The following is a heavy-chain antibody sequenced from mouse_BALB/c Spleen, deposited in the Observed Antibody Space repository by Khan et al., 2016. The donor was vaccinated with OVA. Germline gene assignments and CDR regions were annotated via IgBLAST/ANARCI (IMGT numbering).Heavy chain of an antibody. D-gene: IGHD4-1*01. CDR1: GFTFSSYS. J-gene: IGHJ3*01. V-gene: IGHV5-6*01. CDR2: ISSDGDYT. Sequence: EVQLQESGGDLVKPGGSLKLSCAASGFTFSSYSMSWVRPTPEKRLEWVATISSDGDYTYYPASVKGRFTISRDNAKNTLYLQMSSLKSEDTAMYYCASHLTGSFAYWGQGTLVTVSA. CDR3: ASHLTGSFAY.